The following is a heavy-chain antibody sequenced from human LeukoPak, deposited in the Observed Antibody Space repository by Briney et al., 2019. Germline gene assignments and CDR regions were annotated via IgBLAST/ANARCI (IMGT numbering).Heavy chain of an antibody. CDR1: GFTFSSCA. Sequence: PGGSLRLSCAASGFTFSSCAMSWIRQPPGKGLEWIGEINHSGSTNYNPTLKSRVTISVDTSKNQFSLKLSSVTAADTAVYYCARLAKNCGGGNCYPQAFGYWGQGILVTVSS. V-gene: IGHV4-34*01. D-gene: IGHD2-15*01. J-gene: IGHJ4*02. CDR2: INHSGST. CDR3: ARLAKNCGGGNCYPQAFGY.